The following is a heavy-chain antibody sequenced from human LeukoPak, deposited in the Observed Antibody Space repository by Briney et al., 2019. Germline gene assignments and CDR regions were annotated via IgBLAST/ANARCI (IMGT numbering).Heavy chain of an antibody. CDR1: GGSISSGGYY. CDR3: ASTSSRWEAYFDY. Sequence: SETLSLTCTVSGGSISSGGYYWSWIRQHPGKGLEWIWYIYYSGSTYYNPSLKSRVTISVDTSKNQFSLKLSSVTAADTAVYYCASTSSRWEAYFDYWGQGTLVTVSS. J-gene: IGHJ4*02. V-gene: IGHV4-31*03. CDR2: IYYSGST. D-gene: IGHD1-26*01.